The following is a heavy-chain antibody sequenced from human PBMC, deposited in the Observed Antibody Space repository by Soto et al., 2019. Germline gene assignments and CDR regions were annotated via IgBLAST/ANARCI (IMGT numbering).Heavy chain of an antibody. CDR3: ARDGIAAAQYGMDV. D-gene: IGHD6-13*01. CDR2: IWYDGSNK. J-gene: IGHJ6*02. Sequence: LRLSCAASGFTFSSYGMHWVRQAPGKGLEWVAVIWYDGSNKYYADSVKGRFTISRDNSKNTLYLQMNSLRAEDTAVYYCARDGIAAAQYGMDVWGQGTTVTVSS. CDR1: GFTFSSYG. V-gene: IGHV3-33*01.